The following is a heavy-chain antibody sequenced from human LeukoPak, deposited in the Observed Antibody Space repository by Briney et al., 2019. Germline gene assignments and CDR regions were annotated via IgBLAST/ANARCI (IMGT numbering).Heavy chain of an antibody. CDR3: AKGSGNGYGSGPFDY. D-gene: IGHD3-10*01. CDR2: ISTDAGET. Sequence: GGSLRLSCAASGFTFSNSGMSWVRQAPGKELEWVSAISTDAGETHYADSVKGRFTISRDNSKNTVSLQMSSLRAEDTALYYCAKGSGNGYGSGPFDYWGQGTLVTASS. V-gene: IGHV3-23*01. CDR1: GFTFSNSG. J-gene: IGHJ4*02.